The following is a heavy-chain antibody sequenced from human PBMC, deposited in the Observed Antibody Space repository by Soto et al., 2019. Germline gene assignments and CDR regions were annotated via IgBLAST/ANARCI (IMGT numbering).Heavy chain of an antibody. J-gene: IGHJ4*02. CDR3: ASRFGEFLSIDY. V-gene: IGHV4-30-4*01. CDR1: GGSISSGDYY. Sequence: SETLSLTCTVSGGSISSGDYYWSWIRQPPGKGLEWIGYIYYSGSTYYNPSLKSRVTISVYTSKNQFSLNLSSVTAADTAVYYCASRFGEFLSIDYWGQGTPVTVYS. D-gene: IGHD3-10*01. CDR2: IYYSGST.